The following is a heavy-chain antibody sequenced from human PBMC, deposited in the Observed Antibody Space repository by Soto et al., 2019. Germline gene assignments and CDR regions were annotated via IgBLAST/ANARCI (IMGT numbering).Heavy chain of an antibody. D-gene: IGHD3-22*01. CDR1: GFTFSSYW. V-gene: IGHV3-7*03. J-gene: IGHJ3*02. CDR2: IKEDGSDK. Sequence: AGGSLRLSCAASGFTFSSYWMTWVRQAPGKGLEWVTNIKEDGSDKYYVDSVKGRFTISRDNAKNSLYLEMNSLRADDTAIYYCARYYDGSGNSDSFDIWGQGTMVTVSS. CDR3: ARYYDGSGNSDSFDI.